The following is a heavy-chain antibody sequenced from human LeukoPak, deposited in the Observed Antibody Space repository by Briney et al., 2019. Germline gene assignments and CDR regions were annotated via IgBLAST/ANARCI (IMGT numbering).Heavy chain of an antibody. J-gene: IGHJ4*02. CDR2: IYYSGST. D-gene: IGHD3-3*01. Sequence: SETLSLTCTVSGGSISSSSYYWGWIRQPPGKGLEWIGYIYYSGSTNYNPSLKSRVTISVDTSKNQFSLKLSSVTAADTAVYYCASYDFWSGYYGYWGQGTLVTVSS. V-gene: IGHV4-61*05. CDR1: GGSISSSSYY. CDR3: ASYDFWSGYYGY.